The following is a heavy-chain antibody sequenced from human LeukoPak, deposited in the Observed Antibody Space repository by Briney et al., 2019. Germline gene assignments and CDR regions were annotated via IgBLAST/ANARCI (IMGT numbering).Heavy chain of an antibody. V-gene: IGHV1-69*13. J-gene: IGHJ6*03. CDR1: GGTFSGFA. D-gene: IGHD3-22*01. Sequence: SVKVSRKASGGTFSGFAISWVRQAPGQGLEWMGGIIPIFGTAMYAQRLHDRVTITADESTSTAYMELSSLRSEDTAVYYCARDKVGPYYDSSGYRPRYYYYYMDVWGKGTTVTISS. CDR2: IIPIFGTA. CDR3: ARDKVGPYYDSSGYRPRYYYYYMDV.